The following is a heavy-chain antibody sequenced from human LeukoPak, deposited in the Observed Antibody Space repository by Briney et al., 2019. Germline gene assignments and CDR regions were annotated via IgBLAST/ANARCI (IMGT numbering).Heavy chain of an antibody. CDR2: ISYDGSNK. CDR3: ARDAHYYDSSGYFDY. J-gene: IGHJ4*02. D-gene: IGHD3-22*01. V-gene: IGHV3-30-3*01. CDR1: GFTFSSYA. Sequence: GGSLRLSCAASGFTFSSYAMSWVRQAPGKGLEWVAVISYDGSNKYYADSVKGRFTISRDNSKNTLYLQMNSLRAEDTAVYYCARDAHYYDSSGYFDYWGQGTLVTVSS.